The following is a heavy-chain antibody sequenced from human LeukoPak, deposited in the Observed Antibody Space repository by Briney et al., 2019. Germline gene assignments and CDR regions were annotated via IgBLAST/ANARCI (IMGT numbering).Heavy chain of an antibody. Sequence: PSETLSLTCTVSGGSISSYYWSWIRQPPGKGLEWIGYIYYSGSTNYNPSLKSRVTISVDTSKNQFSLKLSSVTAADTAVYYCARVRLWGYFDYWGQGTLVTVSS. V-gene: IGHV4-59*01. J-gene: IGHJ4*02. CDR1: GGSISSYY. CDR2: IYYSGST. CDR3: ARVRLWGYFDY. D-gene: IGHD2/OR15-2a*01.